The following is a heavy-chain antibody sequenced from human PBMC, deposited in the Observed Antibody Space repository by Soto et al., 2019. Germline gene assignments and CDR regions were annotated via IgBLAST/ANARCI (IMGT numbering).Heavy chain of an antibody. V-gene: IGHV4-59*01. CDR2: IYDSGST. CDR3: ARDRNYGGADY. Sequence: SETLSLTCTVSGGSISSYYWSWIRQPPGKGLEWIGYIYDSGSTNYNPSLKSRVTISVDTSKNQLSLKLSSVTAADTAVYYCARDRNYGGADYWGQGTRVTVSS. J-gene: IGHJ4*02. D-gene: IGHD1-7*01. CDR1: GGSISSYY.